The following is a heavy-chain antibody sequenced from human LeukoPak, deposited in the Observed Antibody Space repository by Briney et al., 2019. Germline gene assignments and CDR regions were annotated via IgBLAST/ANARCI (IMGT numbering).Heavy chain of an antibody. CDR3: ASVRSSGWYSGAFDI. Sequence: ASVKVSCKASGYTFTSYYMHWVRQAPGQGLEWMGIINPSGGSTSYAQKFQGRVTMTRDTSTSTVYMELSSLRSEDTAVYYCASVRSSGWYSGAFDIWGQGTMVTVSS. D-gene: IGHD6-19*01. J-gene: IGHJ3*02. CDR2: INPSGGST. V-gene: IGHV1-46*01. CDR1: GYTFTSYY.